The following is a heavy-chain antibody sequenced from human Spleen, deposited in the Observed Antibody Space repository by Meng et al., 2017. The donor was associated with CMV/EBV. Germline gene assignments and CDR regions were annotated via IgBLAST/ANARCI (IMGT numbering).Heavy chain of an antibody. CDR2: IVPNNGGT. V-gene: IGHV1-2*02. J-gene: IGHJ5*02. CDR3: ASGDPGTTLWFDP. D-gene: IGHD1-7*01. CDR1: GFTFTDYY. Sequence: ASVKVSCKASGFTFTDYYIHWVRQAPGQGLEWMGWIVPNNGGTNYAQKFQGRVTMTRETSISTAYMEPSRLRSDDTAVYYCASGDPGTTLWFDPWGQGTLVTVSS.